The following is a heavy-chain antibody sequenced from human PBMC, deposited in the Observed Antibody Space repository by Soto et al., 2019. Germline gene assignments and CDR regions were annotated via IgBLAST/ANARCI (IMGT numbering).Heavy chain of an antibody. V-gene: IGHV1-18*01. J-gene: IGHJ6*02. CDR2: ISTLNGNT. CDR3: ARRVQVCLPDYYGRDV. Sequence: QAQLVQSGAEVKKPGASVNVSCKASGYDYVTYAITWVRQRPGQGLEWMGWISTLNGNTNYAQNFQGRVTMTTDTSTRIVHLELRSLRSDDTAVYYCARRVQVCLPDYYGRDVWGQGTTVTVSS. D-gene: IGHD1-1*01. CDR1: GYDYVTYA.